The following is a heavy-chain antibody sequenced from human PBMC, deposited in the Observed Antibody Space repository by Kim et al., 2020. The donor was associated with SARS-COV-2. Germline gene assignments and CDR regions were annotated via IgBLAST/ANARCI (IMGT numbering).Heavy chain of an antibody. CDR2: IRSKAYGGTT. Sequence: GGSLRLSCTASGFTFGDYAMSWVRQAPGQGLEWVGFIRSKAYGGTTEYAAAVKGRFTISRDDSKSIAYLQMNSLKTEDTAVYYCTREGGVTMIARWDFDYWGQGNLVTASS. J-gene: IGHJ4*02. D-gene: IGHD3-22*01. V-gene: IGHV3-49*04. CDR1: GFTFGDYA. CDR3: TREGGVTMIARWDFDY.